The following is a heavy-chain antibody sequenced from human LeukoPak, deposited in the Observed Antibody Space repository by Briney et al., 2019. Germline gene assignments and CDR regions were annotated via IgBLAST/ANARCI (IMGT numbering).Heavy chain of an antibody. J-gene: IGHJ6*03. D-gene: IGHD6-25*01. CDR2: IRQDAIEE. CDR1: GFTFRSYW. Sequence: GGTLRLSCAAYGFTFRSYWMSWVRQSPGKGLEWVASIRQDAIEEYYVYSVRGRFTISRDNAKNSLSLQMNSLTAEDTAIYYCARARTLYSGSPAHMDVWGKGTTVTVSS. V-gene: IGHV3-7*01. CDR3: ARARTLYSGSPAHMDV.